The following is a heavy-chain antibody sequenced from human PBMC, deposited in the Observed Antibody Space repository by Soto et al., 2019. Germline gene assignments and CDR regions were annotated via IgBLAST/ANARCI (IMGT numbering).Heavy chain of an antibody. CDR3: ARGRGTTVVTTGTTGGFDL. D-gene: IGHD4-17*01. Sequence: QVQLQQWGAGLLKPSETLSLTCAVYGGSFSGYYWRWIRPPPGKGLEWIGEINHSGSTNYNPSLRSRVTISVDTSKNQFSLKLSSVTAADTAVYYCARGRGTTVVTTGTTGGFDLWGRGTLVTVSS. CDR1: GGSFSGYY. J-gene: IGHJ2*01. CDR2: INHSGST. V-gene: IGHV4-34*01.